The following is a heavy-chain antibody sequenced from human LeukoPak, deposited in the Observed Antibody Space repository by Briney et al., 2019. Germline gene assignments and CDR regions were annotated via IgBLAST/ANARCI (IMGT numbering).Heavy chain of an antibody. D-gene: IGHD6-13*01. CDR2: ISYDGSNK. V-gene: IGHV3-30*04. CDR3: ARSGYSSSFDY. Sequence: GRSLKLSCAASGFTFSSYAMHWVRQAPGKGLEWVAVISYDGSNKYYADSVKGRFTISRDNSKNTLYLQMNSLRAEDTAVYYCARSGYSSSFDYWGQGTLVTVSS. J-gene: IGHJ4*02. CDR1: GFTFSSYA.